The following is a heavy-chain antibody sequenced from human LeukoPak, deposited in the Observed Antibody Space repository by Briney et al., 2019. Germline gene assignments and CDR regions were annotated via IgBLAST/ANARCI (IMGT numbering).Heavy chain of an antibody. Sequence: ASVKVSCKASGYIFSNFFSSYGITWVRQAPGQGLEWMGWISPYNGKTKFAQKFQGIVTMTTETSTSTAYMGLRRLRSDDTAVYCCARVDTAPHYYYYYGMDVWGQGTTVTVSS. CDR1: GYIFSNFFSSYG. J-gene: IGHJ6*02. D-gene: IGHD5-18*01. CDR2: ISPYNGKT. CDR3: ARVDTAPHYYYYYGMDV. V-gene: IGHV1-18*01.